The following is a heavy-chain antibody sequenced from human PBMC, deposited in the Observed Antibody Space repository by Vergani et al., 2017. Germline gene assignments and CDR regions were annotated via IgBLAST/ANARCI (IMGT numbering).Heavy chain of an antibody. CDR3: ARGRGQLVQYYYYRDV. D-gene: IGHD6-6*01. Sequence: QVQLQQWGAGLLKPSETLSLTCAVYGGSFSGYYWSWIRQPPGKGLEWIGEINHSGSTNYNPSLKSRVTISVDTSKNQFSRKLSSVTAADTAVYYCARGRGQLVQYYYYRDVWGKGTTVTVSS. V-gene: IGHV4-34*01. CDR2: INHSGST. CDR1: GGSFSGYY. J-gene: IGHJ6*03.